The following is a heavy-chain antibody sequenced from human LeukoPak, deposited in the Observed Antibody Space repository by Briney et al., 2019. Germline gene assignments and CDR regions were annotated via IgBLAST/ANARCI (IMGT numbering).Heavy chain of an antibody. J-gene: IGHJ4*02. CDR2: IYYSGST. V-gene: IGHV4-59*01. Sequence: NTSETLSLTCTVSGGSISSYYWSWIRQPPGKGLEWIGYIYYSGSTNYDPSLKSRVTISVDTSKNQFSLKLSSVTAADTAVYYCARDKSDFWSGYPEYFDYWGQGTLVTVSS. D-gene: IGHD3-3*01. CDR3: ARDKSDFWSGYPEYFDY. CDR1: GGSISSYY.